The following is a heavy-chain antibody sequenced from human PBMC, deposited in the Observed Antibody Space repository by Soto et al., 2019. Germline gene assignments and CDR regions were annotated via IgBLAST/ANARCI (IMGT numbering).Heavy chain of an antibody. CDR1: GGSISSYY. J-gene: IGHJ6*02. V-gene: IGHV4-59*01. D-gene: IGHD1-1*01. Sequence: QVQLQESGPGLVKPSETLSLTCTVSGGSISSYYWSWIRQPPGKGLEWIGYSFYSGSTNYNPSLQSRVTISVDTSKNQFSLKLSSVTAADTAVYYCAREGTTVDSYYYYALDVWGQGTTVTVSS. CDR2: SFYSGST. CDR3: AREGTTVDSYYYYALDV.